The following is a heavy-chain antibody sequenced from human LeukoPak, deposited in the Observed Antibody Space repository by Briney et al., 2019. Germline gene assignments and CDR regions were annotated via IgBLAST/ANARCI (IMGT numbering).Heavy chain of an antibody. Sequence: SETLSLTCAVYGGSFSGYYWSWIRQPPGKGLEWIGEINHSGSTNYNPSLKSRVTISVDTSKNQFSLKLSSVTAADTAVYYCARGEPIAAAGTEYYYYYGMDVWGQGTTVTVSS. J-gene: IGHJ6*02. CDR2: INHSGST. D-gene: IGHD6-13*01. V-gene: IGHV4-34*01. CDR3: ARGEPIAAAGTEYYYYYGMDV. CDR1: GGSFSGYY.